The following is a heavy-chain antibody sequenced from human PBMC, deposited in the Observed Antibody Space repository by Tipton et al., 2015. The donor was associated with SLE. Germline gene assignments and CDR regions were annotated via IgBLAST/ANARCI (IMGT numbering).Heavy chain of an antibody. Sequence: SLRLSCAASGFTFSSYEMNWVRQAPGKGLEWVSYISSSGSTIYYADPVKGRFTISRDNAKNSLYLQMNSLRAEDTAVYYCARVFRGVDFWSGWGQGTLVTVSS. CDR2: ISSSGSTI. J-gene: IGHJ4*02. CDR1: GFTFSSYE. D-gene: IGHD3-3*01. CDR3: ARVFRGVDFWSG. V-gene: IGHV3-48*03.